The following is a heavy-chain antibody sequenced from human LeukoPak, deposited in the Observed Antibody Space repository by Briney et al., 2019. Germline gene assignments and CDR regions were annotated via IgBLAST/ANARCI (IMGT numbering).Heavy chain of an antibody. CDR2: IYYSGST. D-gene: IGHD2-15*01. CDR1: GGSISSSSYY. Sequence: SETLSPTCTVSGGSISSSSYYWSWIRQHPGKGLEWIGYIYYSGSTYYNPSLKSRVTISVDTSKNQFSLKLSSVTAADTAVYYCSGGRGDAFDIWGQGTMVTVSS. J-gene: IGHJ3*02. V-gene: IGHV4-31*06. CDR3: SGGRGDAFDI.